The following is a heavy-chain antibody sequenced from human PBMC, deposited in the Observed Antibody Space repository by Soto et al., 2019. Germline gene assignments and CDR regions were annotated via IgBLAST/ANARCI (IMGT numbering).Heavy chain of an antibody. V-gene: IGHV4-31*03. CDR3: ARIGNPDASPYFDY. D-gene: IGHD2-2*01. CDR1: GGSISVGVYY. J-gene: IGHJ4*02. Sequence: QVQLQESGPGLVKPSQTLSLTCTVSGGSISVGVYYWNWIRQLPGKGPEWIGYTYHTGSTYYNPSLESRVTISVDPSKNQFSLRLSSVTAADTAVYYCARIGNPDASPYFDYWGQGTLVTVSS. CDR2: TYHTGST.